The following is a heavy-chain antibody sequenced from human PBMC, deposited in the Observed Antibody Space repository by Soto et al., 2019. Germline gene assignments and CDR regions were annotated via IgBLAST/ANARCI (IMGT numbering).Heavy chain of an antibody. J-gene: IGHJ4*02. CDR3: PRVFQTGSGN. D-gene: IGHD5-12*01. CDR2: IKQDGSEK. Sequence: GGSLRLSCAASGFTFSSYWMTWVRQTPGKGLEWVANIKQDGSEKHYVDSVKGRFIISRDNAKNSLYLQMNSLRAEDTAVYNWPRVFQTGSGNWGQGILVTVSS. V-gene: IGHV3-7*01. CDR1: GFTFSSYW.